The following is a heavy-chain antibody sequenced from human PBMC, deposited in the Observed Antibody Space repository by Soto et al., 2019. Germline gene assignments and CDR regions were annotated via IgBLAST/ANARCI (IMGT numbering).Heavy chain of an antibody. V-gene: IGHV3-9*01. CDR3: AKDGYSSGWYSSWFDY. Sequence: GGSLRLSCAASGFTFDDYAMHWVRQAPGKGLEWVSGISWNSGSIGYADSVKGRFTISRDNAKNSLYLQMNSLRAEDTALYYCAKDGYSSGWYSSWFDYWGQGTLVTVSS. CDR2: ISWNSGSI. D-gene: IGHD6-19*01. J-gene: IGHJ4*02. CDR1: GFTFDDYA.